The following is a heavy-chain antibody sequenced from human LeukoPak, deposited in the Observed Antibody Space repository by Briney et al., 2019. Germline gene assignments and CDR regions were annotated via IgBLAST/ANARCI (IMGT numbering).Heavy chain of an antibody. D-gene: IGHD6-19*01. CDR3: ARDRGSSGWYRYFQH. CDR2: INSDGSST. J-gene: IGHJ1*01. Sequence: GGSLRLSCVASGFTFSSYWMHWVRQAPGKGLVWVSRINSDGSSTSYADSVKGRFTISRDNAKNTLYLQMNSLRAEDTAVYYCARDRGSSGWYRYFQHWGQGTLVTVSS. CDR1: GFTFSSYW. V-gene: IGHV3-74*01.